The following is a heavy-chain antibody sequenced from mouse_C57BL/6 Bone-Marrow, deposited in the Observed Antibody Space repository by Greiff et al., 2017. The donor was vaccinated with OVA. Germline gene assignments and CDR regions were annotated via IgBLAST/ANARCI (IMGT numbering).Heavy chain of an antibody. V-gene: IGHV5-17*01. CDR1: GFTFSDYG. J-gene: IGHJ3*01. CDR2: ISSGSRTI. CDR3: ARGAY. Sequence: EVHLVESGGGLVKPGGSLKLSCAASGFTFSDYGMHWVRQAPEKGLQWVAYISSGSRTIYYADTVKGRFTISRDNAKNTLFLQMTSLRSEDTAMYYCARGAYWGQGTLVTVSA.